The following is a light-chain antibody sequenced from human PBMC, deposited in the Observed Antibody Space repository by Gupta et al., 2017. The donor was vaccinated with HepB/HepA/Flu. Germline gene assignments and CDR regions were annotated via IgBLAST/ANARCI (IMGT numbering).Light chain of an antibody. CDR2: HDT. CDR3: QSRDNSATYLV. CDR1: ALPKQY. Sequence: SYELTQPSSVSVSPGQTARITCSGDALPKQYAYWYQQKPGQAPVLLIFHDTERPSGIPERFSGSSSGTTVTLTISGVQAEDEADYYCQSRDNSATYLVFGSGTKVTVL. J-gene: IGLJ1*01. V-gene: IGLV3-25*03.